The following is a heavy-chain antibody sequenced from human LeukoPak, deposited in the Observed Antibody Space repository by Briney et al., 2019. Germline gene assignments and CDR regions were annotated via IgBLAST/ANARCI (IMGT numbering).Heavy chain of an antibody. V-gene: IGHV1-18*01. D-gene: IGHD6-19*01. J-gene: IGHJ4*02. CDR1: GYTFTSYG. CDR2: ISAYNGNT. CDR3: ARDVVRDSSGWYGGDFDY. Sequence: ASVKVSCKASGYTFTSYGISWVRQAPGQGLEWMGWISAYNGNTNYAQKLQGRVTMTTDTSTSTAYMELRSLRSDDTAVYYCARDVVRDSSGWYGGDFDYWGQGTLVTVSS.